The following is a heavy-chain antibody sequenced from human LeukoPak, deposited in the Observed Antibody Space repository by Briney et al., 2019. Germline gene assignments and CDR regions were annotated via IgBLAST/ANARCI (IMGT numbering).Heavy chain of an antibody. CDR2: IYHRGST. J-gene: IGHJ4*02. Sequence: SETLSLTCTVSGYSISNGYYWGWIRQPPGKGLQWVGSIYHRGSTYYNPSLRSRVTISLDRSKKKFSLKLTSVTAADTAVYFCARGAEYYAIWRGYAGYSDYWGQGISVTVSS. CDR1: GYSISNGYY. CDR3: ARGAEYYAIWRGYAGYSDY. V-gene: IGHV4-38-2*02. D-gene: IGHD3-3*01.